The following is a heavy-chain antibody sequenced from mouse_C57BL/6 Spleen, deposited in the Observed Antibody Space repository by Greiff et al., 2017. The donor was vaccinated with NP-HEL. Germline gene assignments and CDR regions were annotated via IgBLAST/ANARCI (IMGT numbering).Heavy chain of an antibody. J-gene: IGHJ2*01. CDR1: GYAFSSYW. CDR2: IYPGDGDT. D-gene: IGHD3-1*01. CDR3: ARSGRGYFDY. Sequence: QVQLKQSGAELVKPGASVKISCKASGYAFSSYWMNWVKQRPGKGLEWIGQIYPGDGDTNYNGKFKGKATRTADKSSSTACMQLSSLTSEDTAVYFCARSGRGYFDYWGQGTTLTVSS. V-gene: IGHV1-80*01.